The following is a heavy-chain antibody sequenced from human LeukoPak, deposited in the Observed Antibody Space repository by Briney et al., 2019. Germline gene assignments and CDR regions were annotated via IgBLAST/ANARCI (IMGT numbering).Heavy chain of an antibody. V-gene: IGHV4-34*01. CDR3: ARDIAAAATGDY. D-gene: IGHD6-25*01. CDR1: GGSLSDDY. J-gene: IGHJ4*02. CDR2: IDHSDSP. Sequence: SSETLSLTCAVHGGSLSDDYWSWIRQPPGKGLEWIGEIDHSDSPNYNPSLTSRITISIDTSKNQFSLNLTSVTAADTAVYFCARDIAAAATGDYWGQGILVTVSS.